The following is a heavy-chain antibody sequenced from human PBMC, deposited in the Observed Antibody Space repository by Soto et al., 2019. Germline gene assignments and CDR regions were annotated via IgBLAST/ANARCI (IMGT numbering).Heavy chain of an antibody. CDR1: GGSISSYY. D-gene: IGHD3-22*01. CDR3: ARVDYYYDSSGYYYGWFDP. J-gene: IGHJ5*02. Sequence: PETLSLTCTVSGGSISSYYWSWIRQPPGKGLEWIGYIYYSGSTNYNPSLKSRVTISVDTSKNQFSLKLSSVTAADAAVYYCARVDYYYDSSGYYYGWFDPWGQGTLVTVSS. CDR2: IYYSGST. V-gene: IGHV4-59*08.